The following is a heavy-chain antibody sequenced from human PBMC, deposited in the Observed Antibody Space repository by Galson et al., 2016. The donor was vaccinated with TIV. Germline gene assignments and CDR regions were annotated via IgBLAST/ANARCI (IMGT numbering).Heavy chain of an antibody. CDR3: ARVRYGSGWT. D-gene: IGHD1-26*01. CDR2: MDSSGFAT. CDR1: GFRFINYA. Sequence: SLRLSCAASGFRFINYAVSWVRQAPGKGLQWVSGMDSSGFATYTADSVKGRFTIARDNSKNTLYLQVTRLTSDDTAIYYCARVRYGSGWTWGQGTLVTVSS. J-gene: IGHJ5*02. V-gene: IGHV3-23*01.